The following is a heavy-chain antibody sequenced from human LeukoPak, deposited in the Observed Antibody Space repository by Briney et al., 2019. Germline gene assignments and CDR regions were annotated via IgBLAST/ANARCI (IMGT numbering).Heavy chain of an antibody. V-gene: IGHV3-66*01. D-gene: IGHD4-17*01. CDR1: GINVRSNY. Sequence: GGSLRLSCAASGINVRSNYMSWVRQAPGKGLEWVSVIYSGGNTYYADSVKGRFTISRDNSKNTLYLQMNSLRAEDTAVYFCACLRGPSDYWGQGTLVTVSS. CDR3: ACLRGPSDY. CDR2: IYSGGNT. J-gene: IGHJ4*02.